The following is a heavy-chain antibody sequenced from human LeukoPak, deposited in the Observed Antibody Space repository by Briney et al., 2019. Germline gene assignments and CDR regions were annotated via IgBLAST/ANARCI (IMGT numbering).Heavy chain of an antibody. CDR2: IGTAGDT. D-gene: IGHD3-10*01. V-gene: IGHV3-13*01. Sequence: PGGSLRLSCAASGFTFSSYDMHWVRQATGKGLEWVSAIGTAGDTYYPGSVKGRFTISRENAKNSLYLQMNSLRAGDTAVYYCARGSYYGSGSPPFDYWGQGTLVTISS. CDR3: ARGSYYGSGSPPFDY. CDR1: GFTFSSYD. J-gene: IGHJ4*02.